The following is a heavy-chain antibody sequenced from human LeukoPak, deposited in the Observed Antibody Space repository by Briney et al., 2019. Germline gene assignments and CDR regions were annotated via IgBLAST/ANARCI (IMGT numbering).Heavy chain of an antibody. J-gene: IGHJ4*02. CDR3: ARSFSSWYYFDY. D-gene: IGHD6-13*01. CDR1: GGSFSGYY. V-gene: IGHV4-34*01. Sequence: RSETLSLTCAVYGGSFSGYYWSWIRQPPGKGLEWIGEINHSGSTNYNPSLKSRVTISVDTSKNQFPLKLSSVTAADTAVYYCARSFSSWYYFDYWGQGTLVTVSS. CDR2: INHSGST.